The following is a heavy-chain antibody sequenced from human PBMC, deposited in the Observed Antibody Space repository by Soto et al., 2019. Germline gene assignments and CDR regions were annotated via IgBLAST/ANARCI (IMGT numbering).Heavy chain of an antibody. J-gene: IGHJ4*02. Sequence: EVQLVESGGGLVQPGGSLRLSCAASGFIFSSYDMHWVRQTTGKRLEWVSAIGPAGATFYAGSVKGRFTISRENAKNSLYLQMNSLRAGDTAVYYCARMASNAFDYWGQGSLVTVSS. CDR1: GFIFSSYD. V-gene: IGHV3-13*04. CDR2: IGPAGAT. CDR3: ARMASNAFDY. D-gene: IGHD1-1*01.